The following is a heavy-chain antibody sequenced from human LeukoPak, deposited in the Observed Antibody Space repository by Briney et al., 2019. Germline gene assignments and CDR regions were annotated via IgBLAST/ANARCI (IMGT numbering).Heavy chain of an antibody. D-gene: IGHD3-3*01. Sequence: GGSLRLSCAASGFTFSSYSMNWVRQAPGKGPEWVSSISSSSSYIYYADSVKGRFTISRDNAKNSLYLQMNSLRAEDTAVYYCARDELWSGSAVGYWGQGTLVTVSS. V-gene: IGHV3-21*01. CDR3: ARDELWSGSAVGY. J-gene: IGHJ4*02. CDR1: GFTFSSYS. CDR2: ISSSSSYI.